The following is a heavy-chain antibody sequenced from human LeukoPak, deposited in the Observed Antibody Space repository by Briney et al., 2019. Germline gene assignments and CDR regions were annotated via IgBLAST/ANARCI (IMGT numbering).Heavy chain of an antibody. CDR1: GFTFSSYA. J-gene: IGHJ6*03. CDR2: IKQDGSEK. V-gene: IGHV3-7*01. D-gene: IGHD3-10*01. CDR3: ARAIGSITMVRGYYYYYYMDV. Sequence: PGGSLRLSCAASGFTFSSYAMSWVRQAPGKGLEWVANIKQDGSEKYYVDSVKGRFTISRDNAKNSLYLQMNSLRAEDTAVYYCARAIGSITMVRGYYYYYYMDVWGKGTTVTVSS.